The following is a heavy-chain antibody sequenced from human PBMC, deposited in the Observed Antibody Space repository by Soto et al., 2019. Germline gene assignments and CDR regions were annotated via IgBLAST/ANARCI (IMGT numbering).Heavy chain of an antibody. V-gene: IGHV3-11*01. D-gene: IGHD5-18*01. Sequence: GSLRLSCAASGFTLSDYYMSWIRQDPGKGLEWVAYISHSGSNMYYADSVKGRFTISRDNAKNSLHLQMNGLRSEDTAVYYCARASDTAMSPGFFDYWGQGTLVTVSS. CDR3: ARASDTAMSPGFFDY. CDR1: GFTLSDYY. J-gene: IGHJ4*02. CDR2: ISHSGSNM.